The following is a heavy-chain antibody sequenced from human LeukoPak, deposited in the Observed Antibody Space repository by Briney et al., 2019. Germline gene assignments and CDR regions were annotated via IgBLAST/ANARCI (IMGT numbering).Heavy chain of an antibody. J-gene: IGHJ3*02. CDR3: VRAPGGAFDI. V-gene: IGHV4-59*01. Sequence: SETLSLTCTVSGGSISSYYWSWIRQPPGKGLEWIGYIYYSGSTNYHPSLKSRVTISVDTSKNQFPLKLSSVTAADTAVYYCVRAPGGAFDIWGQGTMVTVSS. CDR1: GGSISSYY. CDR2: IYYSGST.